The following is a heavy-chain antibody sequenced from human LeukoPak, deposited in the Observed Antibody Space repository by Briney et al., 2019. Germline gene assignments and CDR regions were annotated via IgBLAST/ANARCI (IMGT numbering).Heavy chain of an antibody. D-gene: IGHD4-17*01. CDR3: ARSSGGDTTFDY. CDR1: GGSISSGAY. CDR2: IYHSGST. Sequence: PSETLSLTCTVSGGSISSGAYWGWVRQPPGKGLEWIGSIYHSGSTYYNPSLKSRVTISVDTSKNQFSLKLGSVTAADTAVYYCARSSGGDTTFDYWGQGTLVTVSS. J-gene: IGHJ4*02. V-gene: IGHV4-38-2*02.